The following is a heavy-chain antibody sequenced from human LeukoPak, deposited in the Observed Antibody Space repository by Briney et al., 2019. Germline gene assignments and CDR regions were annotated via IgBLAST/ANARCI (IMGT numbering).Heavy chain of an antibody. CDR1: GFTFSSYS. D-gene: IGHD3-22*01. CDR2: ISGGGNST. CDR3: ARDRGRYYDSRGFYWGYYFDS. Sequence: GGSLRLSCAASGFTFSSYSVSWVRQAPGKGLEWVSTISGGGNSTYYADSVKGRFTISRDNAKDTLYLQMSSLRVADTAVYYCARDRGRYYDSRGFYWGYYFDSWGQGILVTVST. J-gene: IGHJ4*02. V-gene: IGHV3-23*01.